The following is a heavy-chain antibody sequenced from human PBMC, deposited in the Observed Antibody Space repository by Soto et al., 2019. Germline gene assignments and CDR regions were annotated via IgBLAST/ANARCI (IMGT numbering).Heavy chain of an antibody. J-gene: IGHJ6*02. V-gene: IGHV3-30-3*01. CDR1: GFTFSSYA. D-gene: IGHD2-15*01. CDR3: AREWSKSPYYYYYYGMDV. Sequence: GGSLRLSCAASGFTFSSYAMHWVRQATGKGLEWVAVISYDGSNKYYADSVKGRFTISRDNSKNTLYLQMNSLRAEDTAVYYCAREWSKSPYYYYYYGMDVWGQGTTVTVSS. CDR2: ISYDGSNK.